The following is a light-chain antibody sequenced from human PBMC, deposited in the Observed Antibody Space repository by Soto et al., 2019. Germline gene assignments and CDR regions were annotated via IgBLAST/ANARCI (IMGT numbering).Light chain of an antibody. Sequence: IQMPQSPSSLSASVGDRITITCRASQSIRRYLNWYLQKPGKAPKLLIYDASSLQIGVPSRFSGSGSGTDFTLTVRSLQPEDFATYYCQQSYSAPLTFGGGTKVDIK. V-gene: IGKV1-39*01. CDR3: QQSYSAPLT. CDR1: QSIRRY. J-gene: IGKJ4*01. CDR2: DAS.